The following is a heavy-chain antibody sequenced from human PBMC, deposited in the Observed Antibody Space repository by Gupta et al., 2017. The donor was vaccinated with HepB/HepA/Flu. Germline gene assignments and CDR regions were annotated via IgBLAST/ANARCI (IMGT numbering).Heavy chain of an antibody. CDR2: ISWNSDII. V-gene: IGHV3-9*01. CDR3: VKDRNYDILTGYSTWFDP. Sequence: EVQLVESGGALVQPGRSLRPSCAASGFTFDDFAMHWVRQAPGKGLEWVSTISWNSDIIGYADSVKGRFTISRDNAKNSLHLQMNSLRAEDTALYYCVKDRNYDILTGYSTWFDPWGQGTLVTVSS. J-gene: IGHJ5*02. CDR1: GFTFDDFA. D-gene: IGHD3-9*01.